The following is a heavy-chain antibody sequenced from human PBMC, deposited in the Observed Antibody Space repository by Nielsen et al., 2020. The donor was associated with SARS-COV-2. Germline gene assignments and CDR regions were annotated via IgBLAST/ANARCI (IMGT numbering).Heavy chain of an antibody. V-gene: IGHV4-34*01. Sequence: ESLKISCAVYGGSFSGYYWSWIRQPPGKGLEWIGEINHSGSTNYNPSLKSRVTISVDKSKNQFSLKLSSVTAADTAVYYCASPRPLKSYYDSSGYYYGAFDIWGQGTMVTVSS. CDR3: ASPRPLKSYYDSSGYYYGAFDI. D-gene: IGHD3-22*01. CDR2: INHSGST. J-gene: IGHJ3*02. CDR1: GGSFSGYY.